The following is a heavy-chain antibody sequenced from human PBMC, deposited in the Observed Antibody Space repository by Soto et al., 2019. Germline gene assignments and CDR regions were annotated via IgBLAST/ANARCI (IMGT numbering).Heavy chain of an antibody. Sequence: QVQLQESGPGLLKPSETLSLTCTVSGGSISSYYWSCIRPPPGKGLEWIGYIYYSGSTNYNPSLKSRGTITVDTAKNQFSLKLSSVTAADTAVYYCARLEYSSGWYRFGYWGQGTLVTVSS. CDR1: GGSISSYY. D-gene: IGHD6-19*01. CDR3: ARLEYSSGWYRFGY. V-gene: IGHV4-59*01. CDR2: IYYSGST. J-gene: IGHJ4*02.